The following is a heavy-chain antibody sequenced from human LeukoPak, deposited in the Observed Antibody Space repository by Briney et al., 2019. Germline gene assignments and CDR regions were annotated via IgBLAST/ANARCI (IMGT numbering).Heavy chain of an antibody. J-gene: IGHJ6*02. D-gene: IGHD3-22*01. CDR2: IYSGGST. CDR1: GFTVSSNY. Sequence: AGGSLRLSCAASGFTVSSNYMSWVRQAPGKGLEWVSVIYSGGSTYYADSVKGRFTISRDNSKNTLYLQMNSLRAEDTAVYYCARDPGFYDSSGMGLDYYYGMDVWGQGTTVTVSS. V-gene: IGHV3-53*01. CDR3: ARDPGFYDSSGMGLDYYYGMDV.